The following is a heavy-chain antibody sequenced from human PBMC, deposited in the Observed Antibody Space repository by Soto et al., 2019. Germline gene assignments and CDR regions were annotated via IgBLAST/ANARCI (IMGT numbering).Heavy chain of an antibody. CDR1: DGSLSSGDCY. CDR3: GSYSLSGLDV. CDR2: IYYSGNT. D-gene: IGHD2-2*01. V-gene: IGHV4-30-4*01. Sequence: TLSLTCSLSDGSLSSGDCYWSWLHQPPGKGLEWIGNIYYSGNTYYNPSLKSRLIISIDTYKNQFSLKVGSVTAADTAVYYCGSYSLSGLDVWGQGASVTISS. J-gene: IGHJ6*02.